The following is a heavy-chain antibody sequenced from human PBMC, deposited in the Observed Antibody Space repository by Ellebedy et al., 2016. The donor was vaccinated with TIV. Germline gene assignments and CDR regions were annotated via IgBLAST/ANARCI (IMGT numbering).Heavy chain of an antibody. CDR1: GGSFSGYY. J-gene: IGHJ4*02. CDR2: INHSGST. CDR3: ARDRMFSNDYGDYSGSY. Sequence: SETLSLXXAVYGGSFSGYYWSWIRQPPGKGLEWIGEINHSGSTNYNPSLKSRVTISVDTSKNQFSLKLSSVTAADTAVYYCARDRMFSNDYGDYSGSYWGQGTLVTVSS. V-gene: IGHV4-34*01. D-gene: IGHD4-17*01.